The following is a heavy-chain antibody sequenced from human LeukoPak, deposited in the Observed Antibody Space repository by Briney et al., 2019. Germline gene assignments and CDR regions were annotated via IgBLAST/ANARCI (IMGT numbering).Heavy chain of an antibody. CDR1: GFTFSSYE. CDR3: ATGIAARPGRSFDY. J-gene: IGHJ4*02. D-gene: IGHD6-6*01. CDR2: ISSSGSTI. Sequence: PGGSLRLSCAAPGFTFSSYEMNWVRQAPGKGLEWVSYISSSGSTIYYADSVKGRFTISREIAKNSLYLQMNSLMSEDTAVYYCATGIAARPGRSFDYWGQGTLVTVSS. V-gene: IGHV3-48*03.